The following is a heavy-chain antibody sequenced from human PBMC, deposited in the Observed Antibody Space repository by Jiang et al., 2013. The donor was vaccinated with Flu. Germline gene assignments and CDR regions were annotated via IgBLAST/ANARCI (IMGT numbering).Heavy chain of an antibody. J-gene: IGHJ4*02. V-gene: IGHV3-11*06. D-gene: IGHD5-24*01. CDR3: ARGVGMATAYFDY. CDR2: ISSSSSYT. Sequence: GSLRLSCAASGFTFSDYYMSWIRQAPGKGLEWVSYISSSSSYTNYADSVKGRFTISRDNAKNSLYLQMNSLRAEDTAVYYCARGVGMATAYFDYWGQGTLVTVSS. CDR1: GFTFSDYY.